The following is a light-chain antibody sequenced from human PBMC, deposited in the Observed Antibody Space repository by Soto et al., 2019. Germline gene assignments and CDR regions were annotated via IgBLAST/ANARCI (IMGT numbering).Light chain of an antibody. V-gene: IGKV3-11*01. CDR2: DAS. Sequence: EIVLTQSPATLSLSPGERATLSCRASQSVTKYLAWYQHKPGQAPRLLIFDASNRATGIPARFSGSGSGTDFTLTISSLETEDFAVYYCHQRSNWPLTFGGGTKVDIK. J-gene: IGKJ4*01. CDR1: QSVTKY. CDR3: HQRSNWPLT.